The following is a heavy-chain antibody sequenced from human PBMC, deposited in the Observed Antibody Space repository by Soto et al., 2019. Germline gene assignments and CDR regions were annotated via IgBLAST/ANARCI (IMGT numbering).Heavy chain of an antibody. D-gene: IGHD6-13*01. V-gene: IGHV1-2*04. CDR2: INPNSGGT. J-gene: IGHJ6*02. CDR1: GYTFTGYY. CDR3: ARDSLVYSSSYGMDV. Sequence: QVQLVQSGAEVKKPGASVKVSCKASGYTFTGYYMHWVRQAPGQGLEWMGWINPNSGGTNYAQKFQGWVTMTRDTSMSTAYMELSRLRSDDTAVYYCARDSLVYSSSYGMDVWGQGTTVTVSS.